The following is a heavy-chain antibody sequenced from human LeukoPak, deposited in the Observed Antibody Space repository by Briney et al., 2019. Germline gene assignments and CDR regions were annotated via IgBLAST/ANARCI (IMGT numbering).Heavy chain of an antibody. D-gene: IGHD3-10*01. CDR3: ARALLWFGEPSHIDY. CDR1: GYAFTSYG. J-gene: IGHJ4*02. CDR2: ISAYNDNT. Sequence: ASVKVSCKASGYAFTSYGISWVRQAPGQGLEWMGWISAYNDNTNYAQKLQGRVTMTTDTSTSTAYMELRSLRSDDTAVYYCARALLWFGEPSHIDYWGQGTLVTASS. V-gene: IGHV1-18*01.